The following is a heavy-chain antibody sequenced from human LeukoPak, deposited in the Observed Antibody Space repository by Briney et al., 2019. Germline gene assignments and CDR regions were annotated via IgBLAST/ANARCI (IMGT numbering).Heavy chain of an antibody. CDR3: ARLNDYSNTPFDY. CDR2: IYYSGST. D-gene: IGHD1-1*01. V-gene: IGHV4-39*07. Sequence: SETLSLTCTVSGGSITSRGYFWGWVRQPPGKGLEWIGSIYYSGSTYYNPSLKSRVTISVDTSKNQFSLKLSSVTTADTAVYYCARLNDYSNTPFDYWGQGSLVTVSS. J-gene: IGHJ4*02. CDR1: GGSITSRGYF.